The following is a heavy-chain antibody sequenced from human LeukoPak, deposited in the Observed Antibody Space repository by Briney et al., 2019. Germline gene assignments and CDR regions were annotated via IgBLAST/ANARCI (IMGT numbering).Heavy chain of an antibody. Sequence: GGSLRLSXAASGFTFSSYAMSWVRQAPGKGLEWVSAISGSGGGTYYADSVKGRFTISRDNSKNTLYLQMNSLRAEDTAVYYCAKAEGITMIVVVITPFDYWGQGTLVTVSS. CDR2: ISGSGGGT. CDR3: AKAEGITMIVVVITPFDY. V-gene: IGHV3-23*01. D-gene: IGHD3-22*01. J-gene: IGHJ4*02. CDR1: GFTFSSYA.